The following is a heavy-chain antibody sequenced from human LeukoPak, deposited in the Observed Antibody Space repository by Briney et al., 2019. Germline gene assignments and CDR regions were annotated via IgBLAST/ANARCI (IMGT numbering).Heavy chain of an antibody. D-gene: IGHD5-24*01. CDR3: ARGDPHADL. V-gene: IGHV3-48*03. J-gene: IGHJ5*02. CDR1: GFDLSTYE. Sequence: GGSLRLSCAASGFDLSTYEMNWVRQAPGKGLECISDITISGHTKNYADSVKGRFSISRDNARTSLYLQMHSLRVEDTGVYYCARGDPHADLWGQGTLVTVSS. CDR2: ITISGHTK.